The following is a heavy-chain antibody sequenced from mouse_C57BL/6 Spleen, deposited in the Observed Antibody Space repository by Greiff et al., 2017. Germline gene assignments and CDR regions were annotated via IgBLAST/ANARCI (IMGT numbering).Heavy chain of an antibody. J-gene: IGHJ4*01. CDR2: IYPSDSET. V-gene: IGHV1-61*01. D-gene: IGHD1-1*01. Sequence: QVQLQQPGAELARPGSSVKLSCKASGYTFTSYWMDWVKQRPGQGLEWIGNIYPSDSETHYNQKFKDKATLTVDKSSSTAYMQLSSLTSEDSAVYYCARISLDLLLRPPYAMDYWGQGTSVTVSS. CDR3: ARISLDLLLRPPYAMDY. CDR1: GYTFTSYW.